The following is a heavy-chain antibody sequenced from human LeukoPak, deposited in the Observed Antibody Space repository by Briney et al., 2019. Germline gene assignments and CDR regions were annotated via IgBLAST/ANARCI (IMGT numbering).Heavy chain of an antibody. CDR1: GFTFSSYG. CDR2: ISGSGGST. V-gene: IGHV3-23*01. CDR3: AKDSAKKYDDY. J-gene: IGHJ4*02. D-gene: IGHD2/OR15-2a*01. Sequence: PGGTLRLSCAASGFTFSSYGMSWVRQAPGKGLEWVSAISGSGGSTYYADSAKGRFTISRDNSKNTLFLQMNSLRAEDTAVYYCAKDSAKKYDDYWGQGTLVTVSS.